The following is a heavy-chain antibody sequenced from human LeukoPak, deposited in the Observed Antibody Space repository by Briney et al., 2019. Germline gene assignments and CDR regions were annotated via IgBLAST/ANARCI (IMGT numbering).Heavy chain of an antibody. Sequence: GESLKISCKGSGYSFTNYWIGWVRQMPGKGLEWMGITYPGDSDTRYSPSFQGQVTISADKSISTAYLQWSGLKSSDSAMYYCARQGVVVGAPFDSWGQGTLVTVSS. CDR3: ARQGVVVGAPFDS. V-gene: IGHV5-51*01. D-gene: IGHD2-15*01. J-gene: IGHJ4*02. CDR2: TYPGDSDT. CDR1: GYSFTNYW.